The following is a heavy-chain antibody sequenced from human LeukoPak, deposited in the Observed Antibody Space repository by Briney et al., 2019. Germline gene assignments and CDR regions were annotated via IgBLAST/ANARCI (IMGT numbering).Heavy chain of an antibody. CDR3: ARGYCSSGSCPIDY. CDR1: GYTFTSYD. CDR2: MNPNSGNT. V-gene: IGHV1-8*03. Sequence: ASVKVSCKASGYTFTSYDINWVRQATGQGLEWMGWMNPNSGNTGYAQKFQGRVTITRNTSISTAYMELSSLRSEDTAVYYCARGYCSSGSCPIDYWGQGTLVTVSS. J-gene: IGHJ4*02. D-gene: IGHD2-15*01.